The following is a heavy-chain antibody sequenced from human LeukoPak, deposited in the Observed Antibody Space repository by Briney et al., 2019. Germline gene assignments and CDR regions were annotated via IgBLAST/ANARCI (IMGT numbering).Heavy chain of an antibody. CDR1: GFTFSSYS. J-gene: IGHJ4*02. CDR3: ARDNEYSSGYGY. Sequence: GGSLRLSCAASGFTFSSYSMNWVRQAPGKGLEWVSSISSGSSYIYYADSVKGRFTISRDNAKNSLYLQMNSLRAEDTAVYYCARDNEYSSGYGYWGQGTLVTVSS. CDR2: ISSGSSYI. V-gene: IGHV3-21*01. D-gene: IGHD6-19*01.